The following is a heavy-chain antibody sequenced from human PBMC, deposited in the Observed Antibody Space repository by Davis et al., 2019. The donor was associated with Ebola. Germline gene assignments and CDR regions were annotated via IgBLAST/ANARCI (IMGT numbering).Heavy chain of an antibody. D-gene: IGHD6-19*01. V-gene: IGHV3-23*01. J-gene: IGHJ3*01. CDR2: LGLSADT. CDR3: AKDTSNVWFDV. Sequence: GESLKISCAASGFVFSSYVMSWVRRAPGKGLEWVSTLGLSADTYYADSVKGQFTISRDNSKNTLHLQMNSLRVEDTAIYYCAKDTSNVWFDVWGQGTMVTVSS. CDR1: GFVFSSYV.